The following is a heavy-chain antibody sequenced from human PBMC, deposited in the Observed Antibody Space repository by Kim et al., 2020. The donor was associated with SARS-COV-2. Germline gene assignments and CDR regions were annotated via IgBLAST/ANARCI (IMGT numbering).Heavy chain of an antibody. J-gene: IGHJ2*01. CDR2: ISGSGGST. D-gene: IGHD2-15*01. V-gene: IGHV3-23*01. CDR3: AKVVGCSGGSCYGPFPGWYFDL. CDR1: GFTFSSYA. Sequence: GGSLRLSCAASGFTFSSYAMSWVRQAPGKGLEWVSAISGSGGSTYYADSVKGRFTISRDNSKNTLYLQMNSLRAEDTAVDYCAKVVGCSGGSCYGPFPGWYFDLWGRGTLVTVSS.